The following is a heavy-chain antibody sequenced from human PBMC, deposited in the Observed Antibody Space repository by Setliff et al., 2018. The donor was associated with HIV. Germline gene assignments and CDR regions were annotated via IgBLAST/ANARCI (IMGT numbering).Heavy chain of an antibody. J-gene: IGHJ4*02. D-gene: IGHD3-16*01. CDR3: ARPSHVYHDDGPLGY. Sequence: ASVKVSCKTSGYSFTAYDIHWVRQATGRGLEWMAWMNPSTGEIGYAQKFQGRLTMTRDSSITTAFMELRGLRSEDTAIYYCARPSHVYHDDGPLGYWGQGTLVTVSS. V-gene: IGHV1-8*01. CDR2: MNPSTGEI. CDR1: GYSFTAYD.